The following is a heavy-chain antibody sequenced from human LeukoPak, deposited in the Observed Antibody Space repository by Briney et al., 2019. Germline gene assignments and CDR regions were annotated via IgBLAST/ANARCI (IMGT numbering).Heavy chain of an antibody. Sequence: PGGSLRLSCAVSGFRLSDFAMSWVRQAPEKGLECVSIISASGGRTYSTPSARARSTFHRANSRNTLSVEVHRLTADATAVYYCAKGHSDFGTVFDLWGQGTLVTVSS. V-gene: IGHV3-23*01. D-gene: IGHD4-17*01. CDR3: AKGHSDFGTVFDL. CDR2: ISASGGRT. J-gene: IGHJ4*02. CDR1: GFRLSDFA.